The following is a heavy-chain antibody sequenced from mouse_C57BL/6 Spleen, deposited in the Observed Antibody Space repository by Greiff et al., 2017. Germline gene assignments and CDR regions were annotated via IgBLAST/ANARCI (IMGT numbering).Heavy chain of an antibody. Sequence: VQLQQSGAELVKPGASVKLSCKASGYTFTEYTIHWVKQRSGQGLEWIGWFYPGSGSIKYNEKFKDKATLTADKSSSTVYMELSRLTSEDSAVYFCARHEPALYYGNEVYAMDYWGQGTSVTVSS. CDR3: ARHEPALYYGNEVYAMDY. CDR2: FYPGSGSI. CDR1: GYTFTEYT. J-gene: IGHJ4*01. V-gene: IGHV1-62-2*01. D-gene: IGHD2-1*01.